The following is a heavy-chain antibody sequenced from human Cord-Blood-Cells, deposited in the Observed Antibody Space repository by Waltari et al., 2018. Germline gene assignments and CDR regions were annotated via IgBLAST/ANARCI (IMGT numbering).Heavy chain of an antibody. CDR1: GYTFTGYY. J-gene: IGHJ2*01. Sequence: QVQLVQSGAEVKKPGASVKVSCKASGYTFTGYYMHWVRQAPGQGLEWMGWINPNSGGTNCAHKFQGRLSMTRDTSISTAYMELSRLSSDDTAVYYCAGGSTWDWYFDLWGRRTLVTVSS. CDR3: AGGSTWDWYFDL. CDR2: INPNSGGT. V-gene: IGHV1-2*07. D-gene: IGHD6-6*01.